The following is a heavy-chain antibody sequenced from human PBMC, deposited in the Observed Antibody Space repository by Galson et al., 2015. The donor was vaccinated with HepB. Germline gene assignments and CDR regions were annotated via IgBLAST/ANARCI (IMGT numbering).Heavy chain of an antibody. CDR3: VKDPSYGGSGWYFDY. CDR1: GFTFINYA. CDR2: IGSDGATT. V-gene: IGHV3-64D*06. J-gene: IGHJ4*02. Sequence: SLRLSCAASGFTFINYAMHWVRQTPGKGLEHISTIGSDGATTYYTDSVKGRFTISRDNSKNTLYLQMSSLRGEDTAVYHCVKDPSYGGSGWYFDYWGQGTQVTVSS. D-gene: IGHD6-19*01.